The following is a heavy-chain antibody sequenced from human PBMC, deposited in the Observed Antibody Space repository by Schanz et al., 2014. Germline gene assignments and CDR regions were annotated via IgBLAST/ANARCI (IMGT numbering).Heavy chain of an antibody. CDR2: IRFDGSDK. J-gene: IGHJ6*02. V-gene: IGHV3-30*02. Sequence: QAQLVESGGGVVQPGGSLRLSCAASGFTFSSYGMHWVRQAPGKGLEWVTFIRFDGSDKYYADSVKGRFSISRDNSKNTLYLQMNSLRAEDTAVYYCVKDLQRELLRDDHYYGMDVWGQGTTVTVSS. CDR1: GFTFSSYG. CDR3: VKDLQRELLRDDHYYGMDV. D-gene: IGHD1-26*01.